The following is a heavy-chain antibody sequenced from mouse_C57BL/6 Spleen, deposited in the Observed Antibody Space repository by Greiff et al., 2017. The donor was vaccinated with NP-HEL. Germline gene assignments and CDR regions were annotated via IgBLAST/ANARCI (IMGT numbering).Heavy chain of an antibody. Sequence: EVKVEESGGGLVKPGGSLKLSCAASGFTFSDYGMHWVRQAPEKGLEWVAYISSGSSTIYYADTVKGRFTISRDNAKNTLFLQMTSLRSEDTAMYYCARGATVVATVYWYFDVWGTGTTVTVSS. CDR2: ISSGSSTI. CDR3: ARGATVVATVYWYFDV. V-gene: IGHV5-17*01. CDR1: GFTFSDYG. J-gene: IGHJ1*03. D-gene: IGHD1-1*01.